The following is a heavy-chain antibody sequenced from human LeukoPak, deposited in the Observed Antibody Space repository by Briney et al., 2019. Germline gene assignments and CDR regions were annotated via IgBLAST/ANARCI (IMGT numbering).Heavy chain of an antibody. V-gene: IGHV4-59*01. D-gene: IGHD3-10*01. CDR1: GGSISGYY. CDR3: ARGVGGWFGESNWFDP. CDR2: IYYSGST. Sequence: PSETLSLTCTVSGGSISGYYWSWIRQPPGKGLEWIGYIYYSGSTNYNPSLKSRVTISVDTSKNQFSLKLSSVTAADTAVYYCARGVGGWFGESNWFDPWGQGTLVTVSS. J-gene: IGHJ5*02.